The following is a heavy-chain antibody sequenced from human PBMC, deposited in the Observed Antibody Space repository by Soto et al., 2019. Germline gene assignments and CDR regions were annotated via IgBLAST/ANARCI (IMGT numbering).Heavy chain of an antibody. CDR2: ISGSGYDT. J-gene: IGHJ4*02. CDR3: AKGSGSTRPYYFDC. CDR1: GFTFSTYV. V-gene: IGHV3-23*01. Sequence: EVQLLESGGGLVQPGGSLRLSCAASGFTFSTYVMSWVRQAPGKGLEWVSAISGSGYDTYLADSVRGRFTISRDNAKNTLYLQMNSLGVEDTAVYYCAKGSGSTRPYYFDCWGQGTLVTVSS. D-gene: IGHD2-2*01.